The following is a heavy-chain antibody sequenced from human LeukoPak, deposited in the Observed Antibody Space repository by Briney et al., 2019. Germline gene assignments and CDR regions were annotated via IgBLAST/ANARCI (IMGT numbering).Heavy chain of an antibody. V-gene: IGHV4-59*08. J-gene: IGHJ4*02. CDR3: ARSTFSSNLNL. D-gene: IGHD6-13*01. CDR2: MYYSGSA. CDR1: GGSITDYY. Sequence: PAETLSLTCTVSGGSITDYYWSWIRHSSGKGLEWIGYMYYSGSAYYSPSLKTRVTISVDTSKNQFSLKLTSVTAADTAVYYCARSTFSSNLNLWGQGTLVTVSS.